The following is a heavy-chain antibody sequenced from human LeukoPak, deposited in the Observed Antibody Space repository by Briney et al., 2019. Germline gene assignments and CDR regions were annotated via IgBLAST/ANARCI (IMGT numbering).Heavy chain of an antibody. Sequence: GGSLRLSCAASGFNFDDYAMHWVRQAPGKGLEWVSGITWNSGNIGYADSVKGRFTISRDNARNSLYLQMNSLRAEDTAFYYCAKQDGIPCSDYYGLDVWGQGTTVTVSS. CDR1: GFNFDDYA. CDR3: AKQDGIPCSDYYGLDV. D-gene: IGHD2-15*01. V-gene: IGHV3-9*01. CDR2: ITWNSGNI. J-gene: IGHJ6*02.